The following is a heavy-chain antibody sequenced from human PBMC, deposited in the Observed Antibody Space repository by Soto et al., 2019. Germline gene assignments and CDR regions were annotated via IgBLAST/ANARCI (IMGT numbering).Heavy chain of an antibody. D-gene: IGHD6-13*01. CDR3: ARGRIAAAGGAFDP. CDR2: MNPNSGNT. V-gene: IGHV1-8*01. J-gene: IGHJ5*02. Sequence: QVQLVQSGAEVKKPGASVKVSCKASGYTFTSYDINWVRQAPGQGLEWMGWMNPNSGNTGYAQKFQGRVTMTRNTSISTAYMELSSLRSEDTAVYCCARGRIAAAGGAFDPWGQGTLVTVSS. CDR1: GYTFTSYD.